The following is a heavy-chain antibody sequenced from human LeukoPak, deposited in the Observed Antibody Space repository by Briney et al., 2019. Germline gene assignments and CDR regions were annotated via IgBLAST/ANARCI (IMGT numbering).Heavy chain of an antibody. D-gene: IGHD3-22*01. CDR1: GFTFSSYA. CDR3: AKSGSIIVVAYNWFDP. Sequence: GGSLRLSCAASGFTFSSYAMSWVRQAPGKGLEWVSAISGSGGSTYYADSVKGRFTISRDNSKNTLYLQMNSLRAEDTAVYYCAKSGSIIVVAYNWFDPWGQGILVTVSS. V-gene: IGHV3-23*01. CDR2: ISGSGGST. J-gene: IGHJ5*02.